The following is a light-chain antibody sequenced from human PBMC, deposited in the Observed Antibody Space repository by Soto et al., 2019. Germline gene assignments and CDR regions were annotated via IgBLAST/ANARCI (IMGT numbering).Light chain of an antibody. Sequence: QSVLTQPPSVSGAPGQRVTISCTGSGSTIGAAYDVHWYQQFPGAAPKVLIYGNTNRPSGVPDRFSGSKSGTSASLAITGLQAEDEADYYCQTYDNSLNAYVFGNGTKVTV. CDR3: QTYDNSLNAYV. V-gene: IGLV1-40*01. CDR2: GNT. CDR1: GSTIGAAYD. J-gene: IGLJ1*01.